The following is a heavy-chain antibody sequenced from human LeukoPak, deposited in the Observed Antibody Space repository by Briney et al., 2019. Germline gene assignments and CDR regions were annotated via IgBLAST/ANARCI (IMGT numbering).Heavy chain of an antibody. CDR1: GASIFNYY. CDR3: AKDLRAKY. Sequence: SETLSLTCNVSGASIFNYYWSWIRQAPGKGLEWIGYVHHSGRTNSNPSLGSPVTMSVDTSTSQLSLNLTSVTAADTAVYFGAKDLRAKYWGQGTLVFVPS. CDR2: VHHSGRT. D-gene: IGHD2-15*01. V-gene: IGHV4-59*01. J-gene: IGHJ1*01.